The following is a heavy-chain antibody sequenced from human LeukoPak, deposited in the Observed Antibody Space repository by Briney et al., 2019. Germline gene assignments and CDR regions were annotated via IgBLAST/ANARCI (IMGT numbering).Heavy chain of an antibody. Sequence: GSLRPSCAASGFTFSSYAMHWVRQAPGKGLEWVAVISYDGTNKYYADSVKGRFTISRDNSKNTLSLQMNSLRAEDTAVYYCAKALYGGHDYWGQGTLVTVSS. CDR2: ISYDGTNK. CDR3: AKALYGGHDY. CDR1: GFTFSSYA. J-gene: IGHJ4*02. D-gene: IGHD4-23*01. V-gene: IGHV3-30-3*01.